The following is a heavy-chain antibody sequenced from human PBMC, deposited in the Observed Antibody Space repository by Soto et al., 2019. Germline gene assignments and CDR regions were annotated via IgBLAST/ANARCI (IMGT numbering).Heavy chain of an antibody. CDR3: ARPHWNSEYYYYGMDV. CDR2: IIPIFGRT. D-gene: IGHD1-1*01. CDR1: GGTFSSYA. V-gene: IGHV1-69*13. Sequence: SVKVSCKASGGTFSSYAITWVRQAPGQGLEWMGGIIPIFGRTNYAQDFKGRVSFTADESWTTAYMELISLTSEDTAVYYCARPHWNSEYYYYGMDVWGQGTTVTVSS. J-gene: IGHJ6*02.